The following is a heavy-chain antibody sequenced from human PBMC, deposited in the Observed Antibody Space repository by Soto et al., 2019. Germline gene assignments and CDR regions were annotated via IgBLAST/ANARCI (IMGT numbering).Heavy chain of an antibody. Sequence: QVQLVQSGAEVKKPGSSVKVSCKASADTFTGYTVTWVRQAPGQGLEWVGRVIPILGASNFAQKFQGRVTISADKSTDTAYMVLTGMKSEDTAVYYCGRSRGSYYSNVDSWGPGTQGTVSS. CDR1: ADTFTGYT. J-gene: IGHJ4*02. D-gene: IGHD3-10*01. V-gene: IGHV1-69*08. CDR2: VIPILGAS. CDR3: GRSRGSYYSNVDS.